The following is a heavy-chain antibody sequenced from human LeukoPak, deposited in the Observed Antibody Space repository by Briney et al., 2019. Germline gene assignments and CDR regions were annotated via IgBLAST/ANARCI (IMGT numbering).Heavy chain of an antibody. CDR3: ARVGGYSYGPQYYYYYYYYMDV. CDR1: GGSISSYY. J-gene: IGHJ6*03. V-gene: IGHV4-59*01. Sequence: PSETLSLTCTVSGGSISSYYWSWIRQPPGKGLGWIGYIYYSGSTNYNPSLKRRVTISVDTSKNQFSLKLSSVTAADTAVYYCARVGGYSYGPQYYYYYYYYMDVWGKGTTVTVSS. D-gene: IGHD5-18*01. CDR2: IYYSGST.